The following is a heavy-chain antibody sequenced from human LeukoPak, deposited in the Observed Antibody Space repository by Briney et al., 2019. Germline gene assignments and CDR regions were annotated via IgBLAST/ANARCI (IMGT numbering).Heavy chain of an antibody. CDR1: GFTFSSYD. J-gene: IGHJ4*02. CDR3: ARDYYDSRGYLVPLGY. D-gene: IGHD3-22*01. V-gene: IGHV3-13*01. CDR2: IGTAGDT. Sequence: GGSLRLSCAASGFTFSSYDMHWVRQATGKGLEWVSAIGTAGDTYYPGSVKGRFTISRENAKNSLYLQMNSLRAEDTAVYYCARDYYDSRGYLVPLGYWGQGALVTVSS.